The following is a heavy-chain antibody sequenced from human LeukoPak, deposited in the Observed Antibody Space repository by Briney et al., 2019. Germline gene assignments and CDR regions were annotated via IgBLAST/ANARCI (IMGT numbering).Heavy chain of an antibody. CDR1: GFAFSSYA. V-gene: IGHV3-23*01. Sequence: TGVSLRLSCAASGFAFSSYAMSWVRQAPGKGLEWVSAISGSGGSTYYADSVKGRFTISRDNSKSTLYLQMNSLRAEDTAVYYCATPRYSSGWSDFDYWGQGALVTVSS. J-gene: IGHJ4*02. D-gene: IGHD6-19*01. CDR3: ATPRYSSGWSDFDY. CDR2: ISGSGGST.